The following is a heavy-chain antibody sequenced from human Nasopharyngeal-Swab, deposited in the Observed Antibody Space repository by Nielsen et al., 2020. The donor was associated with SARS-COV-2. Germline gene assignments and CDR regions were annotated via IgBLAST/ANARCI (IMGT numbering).Heavy chain of an antibody. CDR2: TYYSGST. V-gene: IGHV4-31*02. D-gene: IGHD3-22*01. CDR3: ARATMIVVVIGAFDI. J-gene: IGHJ3*02. Sequence: WIRQPPGKGLEWIGYTYYSGSTYYNPSLKSRVTISVDTSKNQFSLKLSSMTAADTAVYYCARATMIVVVIGAFDIWGQGTMVTVSS.